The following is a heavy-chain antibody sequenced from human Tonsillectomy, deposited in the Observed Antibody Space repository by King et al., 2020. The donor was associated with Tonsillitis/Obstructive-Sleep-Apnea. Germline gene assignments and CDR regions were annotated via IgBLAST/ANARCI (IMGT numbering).Heavy chain of an antibody. CDR1: GFTFEDYT. J-gene: IGHJ4*02. Sequence: DVQLVESGGVVVQPGGSLRLSCAASGFTFEDYTMHWVRQAPGKGLEWVSLISWDGGSTYYADSVKGRFTISRDNSKNSLYLQMNSLRTEDTALYYCASLGYCSSTSCSHPFDYWGQGTLVTVSS. D-gene: IGHD2-2*01. V-gene: IGHV3-43*01. CDR2: ISWDGGST. CDR3: ASLGYCSSTSCSHPFDY.